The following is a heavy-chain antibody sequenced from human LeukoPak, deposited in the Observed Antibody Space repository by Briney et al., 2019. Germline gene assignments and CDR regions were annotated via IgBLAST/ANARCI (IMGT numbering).Heavy chain of an antibody. CDR1: GFTFGSYA. J-gene: IGHJ4*02. CDR2: ISYDGSNK. CDR3: ARGSYYYDSSGYNELFDY. D-gene: IGHD3-22*01. Sequence: GGSLRLSCAASGFTFGSYAMHWVRQAPGKGLEWVAVISYDGSNKYYADSVKGRFTISRDNSKNTLYLQMNSLRAEDTAVYYCARGSYYYDSSGYNELFDYWGQGTLVTVSS. V-gene: IGHV3-30-3*01.